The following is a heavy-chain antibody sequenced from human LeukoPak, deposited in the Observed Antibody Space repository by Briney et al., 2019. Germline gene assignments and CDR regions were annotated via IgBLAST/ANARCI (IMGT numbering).Heavy chain of an antibody. Sequence: SVKVSCKASGGTFSSYAISWVRRAHGQGLEWMGRIITIFGTANYAQKFQGRVTITTDESTSTAYMELSSLRSEDTAVYYCAREPLGVVPAAIHYWGQGTLVTVSS. V-gene: IGHV1-69*05. CDR3: AREPLGVVPAAIHY. CDR2: IITIFGTA. J-gene: IGHJ4*02. CDR1: GGTFSSYA. D-gene: IGHD2-2*01.